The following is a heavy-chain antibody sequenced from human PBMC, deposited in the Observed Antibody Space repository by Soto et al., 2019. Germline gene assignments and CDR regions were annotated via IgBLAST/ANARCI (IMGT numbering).Heavy chain of an antibody. CDR1: GGTFTSHT. J-gene: IGHJ4*02. V-gene: IGHV1-69*08. D-gene: IGHD3-10*01. CDR2: VIPLLNIK. Sequence: QVQLVQSGSEVKKPGSSVKVSCKASGGTFTSHTFNWVRQAPGQGLEWMGRVIPLLNIKNYAQIFQGRLTISADISKNTSYMELGSLTSDDSGVYFCARDHLYYDSGRQNFEFWGRGTLDTVSS. CDR3: ARDHLYYDSGRQNFEF.